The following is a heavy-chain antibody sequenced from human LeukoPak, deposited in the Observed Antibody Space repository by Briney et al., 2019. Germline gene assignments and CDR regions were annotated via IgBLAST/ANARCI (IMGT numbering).Heavy chain of an antibody. V-gene: IGHV1-2*02. CDR2: IKPNSGAT. D-gene: IGHD4-11*01. J-gene: IGHJ4*02. CDR3: ARDSNLAL. CDR1: GGTFSSYA. Sequence: GASVKVSCKASGGTFSSYAISWVRQSPGQGLEWMGWIKPNSGATNYAQKFQGRVSMSRDTSISTAYMELSSLRSDDTAVYYCARDSNLALWGLGTLVTVSS.